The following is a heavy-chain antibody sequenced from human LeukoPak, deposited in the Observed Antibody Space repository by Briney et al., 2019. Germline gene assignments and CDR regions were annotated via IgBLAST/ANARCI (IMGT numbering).Heavy chain of an antibody. V-gene: IGHV4-30-2*01. CDR3: ARGRVYYDSSGYYWDYFDY. CDR2: IYHSGST. J-gene: IGHJ4*02. Sequence: SETLSLTCTVSGGSISSGDYYWSWIRQPPGKGLEWIGYIYHSGSTYYNPSLKSRVTISVDRSKNQFSLKLSSVTAADTAVYYCARGRVYYDSSGYYWDYFDYWGQGTLVTVSS. D-gene: IGHD3-22*01. CDR1: GGSISSGDYY.